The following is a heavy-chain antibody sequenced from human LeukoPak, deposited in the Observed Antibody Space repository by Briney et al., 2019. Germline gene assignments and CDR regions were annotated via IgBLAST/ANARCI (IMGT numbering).Heavy chain of an antibody. J-gene: IGHJ4*02. V-gene: IGHV5-51*01. D-gene: IGHD2-21*02. CDR3: ARLDAYCGGDCYWTFDY. CDR1: GFTFSDYW. CDR2: IYPGDSDT. Sequence: PGGSLRLSCAASGFTFSDYWMSWVRQAPGKGLEWMEIIYPGDSDTRYSPSFQGQVTISADKSISTAYLQWSSLKASDTAMYYCARLDAYCGGDCYWTFDYWGQGTLVTVSS.